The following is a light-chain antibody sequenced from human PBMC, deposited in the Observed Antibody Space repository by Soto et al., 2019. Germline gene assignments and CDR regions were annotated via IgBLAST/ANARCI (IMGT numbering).Light chain of an antibody. Sequence: IQMTQSPSTLSASVGDRVTITCRASHHIDAWLAWYQQKPGKAPKVLIYDASSLESGVPSRFSGSGSGTEFTLTISSLQPDDFATYYCQQYNSYWTFGQGTKVDI. CDR3: QQYNSYWT. CDR2: DAS. J-gene: IGKJ1*01. V-gene: IGKV1-5*01. CDR1: HHIDAW.